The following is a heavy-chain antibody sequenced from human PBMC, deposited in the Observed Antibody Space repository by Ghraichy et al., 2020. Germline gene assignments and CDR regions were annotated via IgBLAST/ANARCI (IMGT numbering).Heavy chain of an antibody. V-gene: IGHV4-34*01. J-gene: IGHJ6*03. CDR3: ARGQYYGSGGRYYYYMDV. CDR1: GGSFSGYY. CDR2: INHSGST. Sequence: SETLSLTCAVYGGSFSGYYWSWIRQLPGKGLEWIGEINHSGSTNYNPSLKSRVTISVDTSKNQFSLKLSSVTAADTAVYYCARGQYYGSGGRYYYYMDVWGKGTTVTVSS. D-gene: IGHD3-10*01.